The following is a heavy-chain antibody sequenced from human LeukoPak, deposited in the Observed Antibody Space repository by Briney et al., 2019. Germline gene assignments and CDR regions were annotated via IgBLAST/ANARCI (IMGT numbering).Heavy chain of an antibody. CDR2: INPSGGST. V-gene: IGHV1-46*01. CDR3: ARDGVAIDY. J-gene: IGHJ4*02. Sequence: RWASVKVSCKASGYTFTSYGINWVRQAPGQGLEWMGIINPSGGSTSYAQKFQGRVTMTRDTSTSTVYMELSSLRSEDTAVYYCARDGVAIDYWGQGTLVTVSS. CDR1: GYTFTSYG. D-gene: IGHD5-12*01.